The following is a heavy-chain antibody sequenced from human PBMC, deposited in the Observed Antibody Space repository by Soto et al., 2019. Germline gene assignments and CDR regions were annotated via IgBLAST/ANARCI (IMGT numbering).Heavy chain of an antibody. CDR1: GDSVSSNSAA. CDR3: ARVSIDTIFGVVTSYYYYGTDV. J-gene: IGHJ6*02. D-gene: IGHD3-3*01. V-gene: IGHV6-1*01. CDR2: TYYRSKWYN. Sequence: SQTLSLTCAISGDSVSSNSAAWNWIRQSPSRGLEWLGRTYYRSKWYNDYAVSVKSRITINPDTSKNQFSLQLNSVTPEDTAVYYCARVSIDTIFGVVTSYYYYGTDVWGQGTTVTVSS.